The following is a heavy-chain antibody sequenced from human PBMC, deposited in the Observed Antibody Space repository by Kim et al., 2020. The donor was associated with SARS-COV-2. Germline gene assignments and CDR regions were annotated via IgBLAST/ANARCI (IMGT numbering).Heavy chain of an antibody. D-gene: IGHD6-13*01. V-gene: IGHV3-23*01. CDR2: LSSNGANT. CDR3: AIYPSGGQQLPPGDY. J-gene: IGHJ4*02. Sequence: GGSLRLSCVASGFTFNNFAMSWVRQAPGKGLEWVASLSSNGANTYYADSMKGRCTISRDNSVNTLYLQMNSLRAEDTAIYYCAIYPSGGQQLPPGDYWGQGTLLTVSS. CDR1: GFTFNNFA.